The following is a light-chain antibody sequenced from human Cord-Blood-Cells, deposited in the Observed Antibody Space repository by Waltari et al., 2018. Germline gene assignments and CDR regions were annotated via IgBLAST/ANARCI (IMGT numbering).Light chain of an antibody. CDR3: QQYDNLPWT. Sequence: DIQMTQSPSSLSASVGDRVTITCQASQDISNYLNWYQQKPGKAPKLLIYEASNLETGVPSRFSGSGSGTDFTFTSSSLQPEDIATYYCQQYDNLPWTFGQGTKVEIK. J-gene: IGKJ1*01. CDR2: EAS. V-gene: IGKV1-33*01. CDR1: QDISNY.